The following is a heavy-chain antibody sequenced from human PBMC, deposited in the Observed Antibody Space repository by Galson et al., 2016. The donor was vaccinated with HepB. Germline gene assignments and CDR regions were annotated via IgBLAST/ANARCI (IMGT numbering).Heavy chain of an antibody. D-gene: IGHD5-24*01. CDR1: GDSVSIQNAT. J-gene: IGHJ5*02. CDR3: ARGQRQLLWFDA. CDR2: TYYRSKWFS. Sequence: CAISGDSVSIQNATWNWIRQSPSRGLEWLGRTYYRSKWFSDYEVSVRGRITIDPDTSKNQFSLHLASVTADDSAVYYCARGQRQLLWFDAWGQGTLATVSS. V-gene: IGHV6-1*01.